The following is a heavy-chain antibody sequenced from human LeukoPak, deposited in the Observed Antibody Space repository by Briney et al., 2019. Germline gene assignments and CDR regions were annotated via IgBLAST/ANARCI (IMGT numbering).Heavy chain of an antibody. CDR2: ISAGGDST. D-gene: IGHD3-10*01. V-gene: IGHV3-23*01. J-gene: IGHJ4*02. Sequence: PGGSLRLSCAASGFTFSTSVMTWVRQAPGKGLEWVSAISAGGDSTFYADSVTGRFTISRDNAKNTVFLQMTTLRPDDTAMYYCAKGAGGPFEFWGQGTLVTVSS. CDR3: AKGAGGPFEF. CDR1: GFTFSTSV.